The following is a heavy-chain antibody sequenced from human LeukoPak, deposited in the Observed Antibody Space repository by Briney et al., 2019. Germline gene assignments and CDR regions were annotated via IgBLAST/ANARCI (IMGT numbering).Heavy chain of an antibody. D-gene: IGHD2-21*01. J-gene: IGHJ6*03. CDR1: GGSFSGYY. V-gene: IGHV4-34*01. CDR3: ARGVQFVSRPYYYYMDV. Sequence: PSETLSLTCAVYGGSFSGYYWSWIRQPPGKGLEWIGEINHSGSTNYNPSLKSRVTISVDTSKNQFSLKLSSVTAADTAVYYCARGVQFVSRPYYYYMDVWGKGTTVTVFS. CDR2: INHSGST.